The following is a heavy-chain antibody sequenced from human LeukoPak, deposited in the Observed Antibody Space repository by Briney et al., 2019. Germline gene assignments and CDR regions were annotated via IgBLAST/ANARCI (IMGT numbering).Heavy chain of an antibody. CDR3: ASFYGSGSYYPKPDY. CDR1: GGSISSSSYC. CDR2: IYYSGST. Sequence: SETLSLTCTVSGGSISSSSYCWGWIRQPPGKGLEWIGSIYYSGSTYYNPSLKSRVTISVDTSKNQFSLKLSSVTAADTAVYYCASFYGSGSYYPKPDYWGQGTLVTVSS. J-gene: IGHJ4*02. V-gene: IGHV4-39*01. D-gene: IGHD3-10*01.